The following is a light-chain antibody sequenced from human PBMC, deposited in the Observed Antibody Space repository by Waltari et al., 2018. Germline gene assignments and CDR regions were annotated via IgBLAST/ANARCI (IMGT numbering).Light chain of an antibody. CDR3: SSYTTSGTWV. J-gene: IGLJ3*02. CDR1: SSDVGGENH. Sequence: QSALTQPAAVSGSPGQSITISCTGTSSDVGGENHVSWFQQHPAKAPKLMIYEVSNRPSGVSNRFSGSKSGNTASLTISGLQAEDEADYHCSSYTTSGTWVFGGGTKVTVL. CDR2: EVS. V-gene: IGLV2-14*01.